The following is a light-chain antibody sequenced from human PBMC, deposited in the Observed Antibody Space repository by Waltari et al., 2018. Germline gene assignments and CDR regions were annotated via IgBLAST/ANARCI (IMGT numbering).Light chain of an antibody. CDR1: RSVLDTSKNKNF. CDR2: WAS. Sequence: DIVMTQSPDSLAVSLGGRATINCKSSRSVLDTSKNKNFLAWYQLKPGQSPKLLIYWASTRESGVPDRFSASVSGTDFTLTISSLQAEDVAIYSCHQYYAAPYTFGQGTKVEIK. V-gene: IGKV4-1*01. CDR3: HQYYAAPYT. J-gene: IGKJ2*01.